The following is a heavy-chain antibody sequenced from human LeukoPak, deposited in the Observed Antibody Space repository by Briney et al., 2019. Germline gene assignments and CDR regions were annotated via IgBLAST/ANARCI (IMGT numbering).Heavy chain of an antibody. CDR2: IYPGDSDT. D-gene: IGHD3-22*01. J-gene: IGHJ4*02. Sequence: GESLKISCKGSGYSFTSYWIGWVRQMPGKGLEWMGFIYPGDSDTRYSPSFQGQVTISADKSISTAYLQWSSLKASDTAMYYCARRGIGYYYDSSGYHFDYWDQGTLVTVSS. V-gene: IGHV5-51*01. CDR3: ARRGIGYYYDSSGYHFDY. CDR1: GYSFTSYW.